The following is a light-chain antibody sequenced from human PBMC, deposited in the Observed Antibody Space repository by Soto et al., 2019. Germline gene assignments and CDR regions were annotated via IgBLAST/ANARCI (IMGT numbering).Light chain of an antibody. Sequence: EIVLTQSPGTLSLSPGERVTLSCRASQSVGNNYLAWYQQKPGQAPRLLIYNTSRRATGISDRFSGSGSGTDFTLTISRLEPEDFAVFYCHQYANSPQTFGQGTRLEIK. CDR1: QSVGNNY. J-gene: IGKJ5*01. V-gene: IGKV3-20*01. CDR3: HQYANSPQT. CDR2: NTS.